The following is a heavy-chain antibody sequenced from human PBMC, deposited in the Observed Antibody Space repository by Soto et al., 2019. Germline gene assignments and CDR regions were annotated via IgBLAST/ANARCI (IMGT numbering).Heavy chain of an antibody. CDR3: AKDSVVGLAVARRYLH. D-gene: IGHD6-19*01. CDR1: GFTFSSYG. V-gene: IGHV3-30*18. Sequence: GGSLRLSCAASGFTFSSYGMHWVRQAPGKGLEWVAFISYDGSNKYYADSVKGRFTISRDNSKNTLYLQMNSLRAEDTAVYYCAKDSVVGLAVARRYLHSGQENLFTISS. CDR2: ISYDGSNK. J-gene: IGHJ4*02.